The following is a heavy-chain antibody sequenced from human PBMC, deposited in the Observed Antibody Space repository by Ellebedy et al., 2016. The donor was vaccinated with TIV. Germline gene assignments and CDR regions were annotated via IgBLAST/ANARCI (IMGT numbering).Heavy chain of an antibody. J-gene: IGHJ3*02. Sequence: SETLSLXXAVYGGSFSGYYWSWIRQPPGKGLEWIGEINHSGSTNYNPSLKSRVTISVDTSKNQFSLKLSSVTAADTAVYYCARGEGVVPAAGAFDIWGQGTMVTVSS. CDR2: INHSGST. D-gene: IGHD2-2*01. CDR1: GGSFSGYY. CDR3: ARGEGVVPAAGAFDI. V-gene: IGHV4-34*01.